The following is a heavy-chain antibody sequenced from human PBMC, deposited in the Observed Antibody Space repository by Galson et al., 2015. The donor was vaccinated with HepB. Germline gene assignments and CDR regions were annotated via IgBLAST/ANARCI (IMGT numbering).Heavy chain of an antibody. V-gene: IGHV3-64D*06. D-gene: IGHD2-8*01. CDR3: VKDQYVDY. J-gene: IGHJ4*02. Sequence: LRLSCAVSGFTFGNYYMHWVRQAPGKGLEYVSSISPNGDSTYYADAVKGRFTISRDNSKNTFFLQMSSLRLEDTAVYYCVKDQYVDYWGQGALVTVSS. CDR1: GFTFGNYY. CDR2: ISPNGDST.